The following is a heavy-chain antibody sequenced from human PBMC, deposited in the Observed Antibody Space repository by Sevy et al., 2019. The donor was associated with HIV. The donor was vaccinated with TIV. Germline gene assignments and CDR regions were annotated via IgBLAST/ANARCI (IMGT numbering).Heavy chain of an antibody. CDR1: GYSFTSYW. V-gene: IGHV5-51*01. Sequence: GESLKISCKGSGYSFTSYWIGWVRQMPGKGLEWMGIIYPGDSETRYSPSFQGQVTISVDKSISTAYLQWSSLKASDTAMYYCARGGGGYCSGGSCYSGAFDIWGQGTMVTVSS. J-gene: IGHJ3*02. CDR2: IYPGDSET. CDR3: ARGGGGYCSGGSCYSGAFDI. D-gene: IGHD2-15*01.